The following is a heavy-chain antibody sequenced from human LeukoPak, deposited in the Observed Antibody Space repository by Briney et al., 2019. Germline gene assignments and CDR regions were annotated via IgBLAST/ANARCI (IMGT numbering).Heavy chain of an antibody. V-gene: IGHV4-34*01. CDR1: GGSFSGYY. J-gene: IGHJ3*02. D-gene: IGHD2-15*01. CDR3: ARVGPANDAFDI. CDR2: INHSGST. Sequence: SETLSLTCAVYGGSFSGYYWSWIRQPPGKGLEWIGEINHSGSTNYNPSLKSRVTISVDTSKNQSSLKLSSVTAADTAVYYCARVGPANDAFDIWGQGTMVTVSS.